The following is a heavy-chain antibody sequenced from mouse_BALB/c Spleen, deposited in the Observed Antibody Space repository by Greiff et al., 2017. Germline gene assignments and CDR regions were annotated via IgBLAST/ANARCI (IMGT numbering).Heavy chain of an antibody. Sequence: EVKLMESGGGLVKPGGSLKLSCAASGFTFSDYYMYWVRQTPEKRLEWVATISDGGSYTYYPDSVKGRFTISRDNAKNNLYLQMSSLKSEDTAMYYCARGGDDYDGYYFDYWGQGTTLTVSS. CDR1: GFTFSDYY. J-gene: IGHJ2*01. CDR2: ISDGGSYT. CDR3: ARGGDDYDGYYFDY. V-gene: IGHV5-4*02. D-gene: IGHD2-4*01.